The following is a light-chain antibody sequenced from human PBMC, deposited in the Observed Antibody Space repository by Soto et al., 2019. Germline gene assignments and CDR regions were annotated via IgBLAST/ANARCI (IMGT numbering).Light chain of an antibody. CDR1: QGISSD. J-gene: IGKJ4*01. CDR2: AAS. Sequence: DIQLTQSPSFLSASVGDRFTITCRASQGISSDLAWYQQKPGKAPKLLIYAASTLQSGVPSRFSGSGSGTEFTLTISSLQPEDFATYYCQQLNSYPFTFGGGTKVEIK. CDR3: QQLNSYPFT. V-gene: IGKV1-9*01.